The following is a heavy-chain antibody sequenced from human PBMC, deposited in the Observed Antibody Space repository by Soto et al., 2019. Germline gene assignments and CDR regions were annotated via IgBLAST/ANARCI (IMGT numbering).Heavy chain of an antibody. Sequence: ASVKVSCKVSGYTLTELSMHWVRQAPGKGLEWMGGFDPEDGETIYAQKFQGRVTMTEDTSTDTAYMELSSLGSEDTAVYYCATAIGIMITFVNFDYWGQGTLVTVSS. D-gene: IGHD3-16*01. CDR3: ATAIGIMITFVNFDY. J-gene: IGHJ4*02. CDR2: FDPEDGET. V-gene: IGHV1-24*01. CDR1: GYTLTELS.